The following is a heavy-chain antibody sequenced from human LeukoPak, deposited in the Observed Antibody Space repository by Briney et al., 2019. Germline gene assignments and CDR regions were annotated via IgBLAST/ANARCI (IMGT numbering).Heavy chain of an antibody. D-gene: IGHD4-23*01. V-gene: IGHV4-4*07. CDR3: ARDPNSAL. J-gene: IGHJ4*02. CDR1: GGTISSYN. CDR2: IYTSGST. Sequence: SETLSLTCTVSGGTISSYNWSWIRQPAGKGLEWIGRIYTSGSTKYNPSLKGRVTMSVDTSKNQLSLNLGSVTAADTAVYYCARDPNSALWGQGTLVTVSS.